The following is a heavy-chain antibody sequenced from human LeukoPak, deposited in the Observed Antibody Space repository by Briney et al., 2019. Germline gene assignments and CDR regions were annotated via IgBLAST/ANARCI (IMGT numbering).Heavy chain of an antibody. CDR1: GYTFTGYY. D-gene: IGHD2-2*02. CDR2: INPNSGGT. J-gene: IGHJ5*02. Sequence: ASVKVSCKASGYTFTGYYMHWVRQAPGQGFEWMGWINPNSGGTNYAQKFQGRVTMTRDTSISTAYMELSRLRSDDTAVYYCARVLVVPAAIYGGGWFDPWGQGTLVTVSS. V-gene: IGHV1-2*02. CDR3: ARVLVVPAAIYGGGWFDP.